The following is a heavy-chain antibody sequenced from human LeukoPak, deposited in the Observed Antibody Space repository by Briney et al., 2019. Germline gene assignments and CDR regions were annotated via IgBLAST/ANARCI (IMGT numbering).Heavy chain of an antibody. D-gene: IGHD4-17*01. CDR1: GDSISSGNYY. CDR2: IYTSGST. CDR3: ARSILREDDY. V-gene: IGHV4-61*02. Sequence: PSQILSLTCTVSGDSISSGNYYWSWIRQPAGKGLEWIGRIYTSGSTNYNPSLKSRVTISIDTSKKQFSLELSSVTAADTAVYYCARSILREDDYWGRGTLVTVSS. J-gene: IGHJ4*01.